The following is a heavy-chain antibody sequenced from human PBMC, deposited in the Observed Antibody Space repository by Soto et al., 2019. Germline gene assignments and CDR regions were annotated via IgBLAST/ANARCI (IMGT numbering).Heavy chain of an antibody. V-gene: IGHV4-39*01. Sequence: GSLRLSCTVSGGSISSSSYYWGWIRQPPGKGLEWMGSIYYSGSTYYNPSLKGRVTITADTSKNQFSLNLSAVIAADTAVYYCARHPLCSGGNCYLYTYYMDVWGKGTTVTVSS. D-gene: IGHD2-15*01. CDR1: GGSISSSSYY. CDR3: ARHPLCSGGNCYLYTYYMDV. J-gene: IGHJ6*03. CDR2: IYYSGST.